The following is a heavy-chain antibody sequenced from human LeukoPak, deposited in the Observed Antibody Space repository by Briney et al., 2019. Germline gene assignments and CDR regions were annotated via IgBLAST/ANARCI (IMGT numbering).Heavy chain of an antibody. CDR3: ARLDDSSGYYYPYFDY. CDR1: GGSISSYY. V-gene: IGHV4-59*01. D-gene: IGHD3-22*01. Sequence: SETLSLTCTVSGGSISSYYWSWIRQPPGKGLEWIGYIYYSGSTNYNPSLKSRVTISVDTSKNQFSLKLSSVTAADTAVYYCARLDDSSGYYYPYFDYWGQGTLVTVS. CDR2: IYYSGST. J-gene: IGHJ4*02.